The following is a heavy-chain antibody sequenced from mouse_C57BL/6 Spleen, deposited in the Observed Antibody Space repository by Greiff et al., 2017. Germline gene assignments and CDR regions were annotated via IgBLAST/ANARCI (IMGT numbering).Heavy chain of an antibody. D-gene: IGHD1-1*01. CDR3: ARDYYGSSYGYFDV. J-gene: IGHJ1*03. Sequence: ESGPGLVKPSQSLSLTCSVTGYSITSGYYWNWIRQFPGNKLEWMGYISYDGSNNYNPSLKNRNSITRDTSKNQFFLKLNSVTTEDTATYYCARDYYGSSYGYFDVWGTGTTVTVSS. V-gene: IGHV3-6*01. CDR2: ISYDGSN. CDR1: GYSITSGYY.